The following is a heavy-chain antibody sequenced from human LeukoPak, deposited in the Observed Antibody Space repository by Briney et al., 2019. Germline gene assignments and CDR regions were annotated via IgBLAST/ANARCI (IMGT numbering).Heavy chain of an antibody. Sequence: SETLSLTCTVSGGSISSYYWSWIRQPPGKGLEWIGYIYYSGSTNYNPSLKSRVTISVDTSKNQFSLKLSSVTAADTAVYYCARPAADFYYYYGMDVWGQGTTVTVSS. D-gene: IGHD6-13*01. CDR2: IYYSGST. V-gene: IGHV4-59*08. CDR3: ARPAADFYYYYGMDV. CDR1: GGSISSYY. J-gene: IGHJ6*02.